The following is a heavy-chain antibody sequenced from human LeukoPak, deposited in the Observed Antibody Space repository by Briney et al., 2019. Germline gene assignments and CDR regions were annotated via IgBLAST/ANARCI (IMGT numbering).Heavy chain of an antibody. Sequence: HRASVSVSCKASGCTFTSYGISWVRQAPGQGLEWMGWVSAYNGNTNYAQKLQGRVTMTTDTSTSTAYMELRSLRSDDTAVYYCARVLITFGGAAHTDDDYWGQGTLVTVSS. D-gene: IGHD3-16*01. J-gene: IGHJ4*02. CDR2: VSAYNGNT. CDR3: ARVLITFGGAAHTDDDY. V-gene: IGHV1-18*01. CDR1: GCTFTSYG.